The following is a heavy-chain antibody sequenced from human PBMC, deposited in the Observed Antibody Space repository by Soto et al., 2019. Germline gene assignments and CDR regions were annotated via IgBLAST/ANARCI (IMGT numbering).Heavy chain of an antibody. V-gene: IGHV4-30-2*01. CDR3: ARAGYSSRWYLDY. Sequence: TLSLTCAVSGGSISSGGYSWSWIRQPPGKGLEWIGYIYHSGSTYYNPSLKSRVTISVDRSKNQFSLKLSSVTAADTAVYYCARAGYSSRWYLDYWSQGSLVTVSS. CDR2: IYHSGST. J-gene: IGHJ4*02. CDR1: GGSISSGGYS. D-gene: IGHD6-13*01.